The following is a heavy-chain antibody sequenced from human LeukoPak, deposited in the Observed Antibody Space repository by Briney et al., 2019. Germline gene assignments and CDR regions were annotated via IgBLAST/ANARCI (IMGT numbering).Heavy chain of an antibody. CDR2: INHSGST. D-gene: IGHD4-17*01. CDR3: ARGGSSTTVTNRRPGRRAGWFVP. V-gene: IGHV4-34*01. CDR1: GGSFTGYS. J-gene: IGHJ5*02. Sequence: SETLSLTCAVSGGSFTGYSWSAIRHPPRKRLEWVGEINHSGSTNCKPCLKSRVTISVDTSKNQFSLKLSPVTAAARAVYYCARGGSSTTVTNRRPGRRAGWFVPWGQGTLVTVSS.